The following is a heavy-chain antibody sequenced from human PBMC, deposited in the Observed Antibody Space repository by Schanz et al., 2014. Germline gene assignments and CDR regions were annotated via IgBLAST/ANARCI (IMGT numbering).Heavy chain of an antibody. J-gene: IGHJ3*02. CDR3: AKGRYGELSAFDI. CDR2: MSGSGGST. D-gene: IGHD3-10*01. V-gene: IGHV3-23*01. Sequence: EVQLLESGGGLVQPGGSLRLSCAASGFTFSSYAMSWVRQAPGKGLEWVSAMSGSGGSTYYADSVEGRFTISRDNSKNTLYLQMNSLGAEDTAVDYCAKGRYGELSAFDIWGQGTMVTVSS. CDR1: GFTFSSYA.